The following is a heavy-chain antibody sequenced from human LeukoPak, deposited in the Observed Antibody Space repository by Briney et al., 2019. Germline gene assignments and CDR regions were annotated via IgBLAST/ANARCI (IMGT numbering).Heavy chain of an antibody. D-gene: IGHD3-10*01. CDR2: INPSGGST. J-gene: IGHJ6*03. Sequence: ASVKVSCKASGYTFTSYYMHWVRQVPGQGLEWMGIINPSGGSTSYAQKFQGRVTMTRDMSTSTVYMELSSLRSEDTAVYYCARGYYGSGSYYPLYYYYYYMDVWGKGTTVTVSS. CDR3: ARGYYGSGSYYPLYYYYYYMDV. CDR1: GYTFTSYY. V-gene: IGHV1-46*01.